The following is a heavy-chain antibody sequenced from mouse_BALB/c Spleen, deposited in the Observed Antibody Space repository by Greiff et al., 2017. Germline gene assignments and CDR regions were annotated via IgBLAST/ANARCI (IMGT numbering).Heavy chain of an antibody. Sequence: EVMLVESGGGLVKPGGSLKLSCAASGFAFSSYDMSWVRQTPEKRLEWVAYISSGGGSTYYPDTVKGRFTISRDNAKNTLYLQMSSLKSEDTALDYCARLAYYGNAMDDWGQGTSVTVSS. J-gene: IGHJ4*01. D-gene: IGHD2-10*01. V-gene: IGHV5-12-1*01. CDR3: ARLAYYGNAMDD. CDR1: GFAFSSYD. CDR2: ISSGGGST.